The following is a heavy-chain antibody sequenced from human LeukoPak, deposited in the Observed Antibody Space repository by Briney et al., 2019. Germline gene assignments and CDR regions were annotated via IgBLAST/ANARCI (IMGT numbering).Heavy chain of an antibody. Sequence: PGRSLRLSCAVSGFTFSNYAIHWVRQAPGKGLEWAALISFDGSNKYYADSVKGRFTISRDNSKNTLHLQMNSLRPEDTAIYYCARDPILVRGYFDYWGQGTLVTVSS. CDR3: ARDPILVRGYFDY. CDR2: ISFDGSNK. V-gene: IGHV3-30-3*01. J-gene: IGHJ4*02. CDR1: GFTFSNYA. D-gene: IGHD3-10*01.